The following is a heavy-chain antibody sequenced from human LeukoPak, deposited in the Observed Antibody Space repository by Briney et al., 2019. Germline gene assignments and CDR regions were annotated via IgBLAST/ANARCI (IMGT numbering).Heavy chain of an antibody. CDR2: IYYSGST. V-gene: IGHV4-39*07. Sequence: KPSETLSLPCTVSGGSHYNLSYHWGRVPPPPGEGPVWIGSIYYSGSTYYNPSLKSRVTISVDTSKNQFSLKLSSVTAADTAVYYCARVSDPTDIDYWGQGTLVTVSS. CDR1: GGSHYNLSYH. CDR3: ARVSDPTDIDY. D-gene: IGHD1-26*01. J-gene: IGHJ4*02.